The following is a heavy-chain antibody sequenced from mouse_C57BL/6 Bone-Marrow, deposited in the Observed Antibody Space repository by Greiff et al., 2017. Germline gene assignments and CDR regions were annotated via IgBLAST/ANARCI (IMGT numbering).Heavy chain of an antibody. CDR1: GYTFPSYG. CDR2: IYPRSGNT. V-gene: IGHV1-81*01. Sequence: QVQLQQSGAELARPGASVKLSCKASGYTFPSYGISWVKQRPGQGLAWIGEIYPRSGNTYYNEKFKGKATLTADTSSSTAYMELRSLTSEDSAVYFCARGRRGGFAYWGQGTLVTVSA. J-gene: IGHJ3*01. CDR3: ARGRRGGFAY.